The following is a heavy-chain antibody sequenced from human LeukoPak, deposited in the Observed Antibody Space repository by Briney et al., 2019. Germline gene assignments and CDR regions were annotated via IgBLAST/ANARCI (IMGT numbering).Heavy chain of an antibody. CDR3: ARVDWPAARGYFDY. J-gene: IGHJ4*02. Sequence: ASVKVSCKASGYTCTIYDINWVRQGTGQGLEWMGWMNTNTSNTAYAHTFQDRVTMTRNTSTSTPYTELSSLRSEATAVYYCARVDWPAARGYFDYWGQGTLVTVSS. D-gene: IGHD3-9*01. CDR1: GYTCTIYD. V-gene: IGHV1-8*01. CDR2: MNTNTSNT.